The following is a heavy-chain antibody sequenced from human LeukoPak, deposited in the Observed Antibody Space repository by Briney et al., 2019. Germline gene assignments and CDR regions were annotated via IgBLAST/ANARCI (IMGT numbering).Heavy chain of an antibody. V-gene: IGHV1-18*01. CDR3: ARPAAYSSSWYDSSGYSYYYYMDV. D-gene: IGHD3-22*01. J-gene: IGHJ6*03. Sequence: GASVKVSCKASGGTFSNYAISWVRQAPGQGLEWMGWISAYNGNTNYAQKLQGRVTMTTDTSTSTAYMELRSLRSDDTAVYYCARPAAYSSSWYDSSGYSYYYYMDVWGKGTTVTVSS. CDR1: GGTFSNYA. CDR2: ISAYNGNT.